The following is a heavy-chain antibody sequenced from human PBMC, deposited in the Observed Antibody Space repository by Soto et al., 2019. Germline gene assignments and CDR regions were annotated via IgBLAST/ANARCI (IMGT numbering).Heavy chain of an antibody. D-gene: IGHD3-22*01. CDR1: GGTFSSYA. CDR3: ARYQGPSGYYSYYYGMDV. V-gene: IGHV1-69*01. Sequence: QVQLVQSGAEVKKPGSSVKVSCKASGGTFSSYAISWVRQAPRQGLEWMGGIIPIFGTANYAQKFQGRVTITADESTSTAYMELSSLRSEDTAVYYCARYQGPSGYYSYYYGMDVWGQGTTVTVSS. CDR2: IIPIFGTA. J-gene: IGHJ6*02.